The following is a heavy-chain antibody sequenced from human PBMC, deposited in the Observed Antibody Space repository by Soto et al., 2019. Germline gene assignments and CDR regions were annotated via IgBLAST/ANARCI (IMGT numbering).Heavy chain of an antibody. V-gene: IGHV1-18*01. CDR3: ASEWFRECVYQCDY. J-gene: IGHJ4*02. Sequence: QVQLVQSGAEVKKPGASVKVSCKPSGYTFTSYGITWVRQAPGQGLEWMGWISAYNGNTNYAQKFQGRVTMTTDTSTSKGNMELRSLRYDDTAVYYGASEWFRECVYQCDYLGQGTLVTVSS. D-gene: IGHD3-10*01. CDR1: GYTFTSYG. CDR2: ISAYNGNT.